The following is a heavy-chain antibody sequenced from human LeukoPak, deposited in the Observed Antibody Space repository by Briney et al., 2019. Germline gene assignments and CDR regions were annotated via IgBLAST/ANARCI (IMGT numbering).Heavy chain of an antibody. CDR3: AKVLVVSASSGAFDI. Sequence: GGSLRLSCAASGFTFGDYAMHWARQAPGKGLEWVSGISWNGGVIGYGDSAKGRFTISRDNAKDSLYSEMNSLRAEDMALYFCAKVLVVSASSGAFDIWGQGTMVIVSS. V-gene: IGHV3-9*03. D-gene: IGHD2-15*01. CDR2: ISWNGGVI. J-gene: IGHJ3*02. CDR1: GFTFGDYA.